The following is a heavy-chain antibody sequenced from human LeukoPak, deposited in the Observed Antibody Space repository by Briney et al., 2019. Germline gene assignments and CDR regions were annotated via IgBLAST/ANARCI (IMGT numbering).Heavy chain of an antibody. D-gene: IGHD3-10*01. CDR3: TTDLGTYYHGSQRLIPIDY. Sequence: GGSLRLSCVDSGFTFTNAWMSWVRQAPGKGLEWIGRIKSKTDGETTNYAEPVRGRFTIPRDDSKSAVYLQMNSLKIEDTAVYYCTTDLGTYYHGSQRLIPIDYWGQGTLVTVSS. CDR1: GFTFTNAW. CDR2: IKSKTDGETT. V-gene: IGHV3-15*01. J-gene: IGHJ4*02.